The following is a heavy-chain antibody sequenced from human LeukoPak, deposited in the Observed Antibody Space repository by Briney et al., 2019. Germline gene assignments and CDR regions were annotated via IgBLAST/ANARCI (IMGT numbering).Heavy chain of an antibody. J-gene: IGHJ4*02. D-gene: IGHD3-3*01. CDR2: ISAYNGNT. V-gene: IGHV1-18*01. CDR1: GYTFASYG. CDR3: ARQEVAFGVSYFDY. Sequence: ASVKVSCKASGYTFASYGISWVRQAPGQGLEWMGWISAYNGNTNYAQKLQGRVTMTTDTSTSTAYMELRSLRSDDTAVYYCARQEVAFGVSYFDYWGQGTLVTVSS.